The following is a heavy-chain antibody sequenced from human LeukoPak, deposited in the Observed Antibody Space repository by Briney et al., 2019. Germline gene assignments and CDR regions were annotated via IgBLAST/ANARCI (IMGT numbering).Heavy chain of an antibody. Sequence: GGSLRLSCVASGFTFSSYAMHWVRQAPGKGLEWVTVISYDGNNKYYADSVKGRFTISRVNSKNTLNLQMNSLRTEDTALYYCARDGTMFLDYWGRGTLVTVPS. V-gene: IGHV3-30-3*01. J-gene: IGHJ4*02. D-gene: IGHD1-7*01. CDR3: ARDGTMFLDY. CDR2: ISYDGNNK. CDR1: GFTFSSYA.